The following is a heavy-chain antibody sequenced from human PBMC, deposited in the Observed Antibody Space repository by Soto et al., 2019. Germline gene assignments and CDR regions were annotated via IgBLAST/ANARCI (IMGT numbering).Heavy chain of an antibody. CDR1: GYSFTSYW. Sequence: GESLKISWKGSGYSFTSYWIGWVRQMPGKGLEWMGIIYPGDSDTRYSPSFQGQVTISADKSISTAYLQWSSLKASDTAMYYCARSRTSGWNYDAFDIWGQGTMVTVSS. CDR2: IYPGDSDT. D-gene: IGHD6-19*01. V-gene: IGHV5-51*01. J-gene: IGHJ3*02. CDR3: ARSRTSGWNYDAFDI.